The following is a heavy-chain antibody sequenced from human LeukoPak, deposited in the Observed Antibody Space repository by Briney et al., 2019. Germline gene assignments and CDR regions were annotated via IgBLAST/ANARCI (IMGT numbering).Heavy chain of an antibody. D-gene: IGHD6-13*01. J-gene: IGHJ4*02. CDR2: ISPDGSRT. CDR1: GFTFSRYW. CDR3: ARGVEQQLATGLDY. Sequence: PGGSLRLSCAASGFTFSRYWMHWVRQAPGKGLVWVSRISPDGSRTTYADSVKGRFTISRDNAKNSLYLQMNSLRAEDTAVYYCARGVEQQLATGLDYWGQGTLVTVSS. V-gene: IGHV3-74*01.